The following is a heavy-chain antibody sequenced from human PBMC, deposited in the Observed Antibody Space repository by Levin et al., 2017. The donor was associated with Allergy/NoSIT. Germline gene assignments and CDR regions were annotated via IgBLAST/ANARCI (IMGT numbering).Heavy chain of an antibody. Sequence: SQTLSLTCPVSGGSISSYYWSWIRQPPGKGLEWIGFIYYSGSTNYNPSLKSRVTISVDTSKNQFSLRLSSATAADTAVYYCASGGGNRPWFDPWGQGPLVTVSS. J-gene: IGHJ5*02. D-gene: IGHD3-16*01. CDR1: GGSISSYY. CDR3: ASGGGNRPWFDP. V-gene: IGHV4-59*01. CDR2: IYYSGST.